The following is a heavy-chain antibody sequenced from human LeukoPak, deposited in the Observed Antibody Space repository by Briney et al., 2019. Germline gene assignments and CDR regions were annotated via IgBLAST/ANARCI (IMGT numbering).Heavy chain of an antibody. J-gene: IGHJ5*02. CDR1: GGSFSGYY. V-gene: IGHV4-34*01. D-gene: IGHD3-10*01. CDR3: ARRRRGARHAVYGRPAGWFDP. CDR2: INHSGST. Sequence: SETLSLTCAVYGGSFSGYYWSWIRQPPGKGPEWIGEINHSGSTNYNPSLKSRVTISVDTSKNQFSLKLSSVTAADTAVYYCARRRRGARHAVYGRPAGWFDPWGQGTLVTVSS.